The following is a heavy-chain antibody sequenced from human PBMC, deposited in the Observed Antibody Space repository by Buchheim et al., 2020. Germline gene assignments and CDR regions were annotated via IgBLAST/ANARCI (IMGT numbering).Heavy chain of an antibody. CDR3: AKDLTGYYYDSSGYFPFDY. V-gene: IGHV3-30*18. CDR1: GFTFSSYG. Sequence: QVQLVESGGGVVQPGRSLRLSCAASGFTFSSYGMHWVRQAPGKGLEWVAVISYDGSNKYYAASVKGRFTISSDNSKNTLFLQMNSLRAEDTAVYYCAKDLTGYYYDSSGYFPFDYWGQGTL. J-gene: IGHJ4*02. CDR2: ISYDGSNK. D-gene: IGHD3-22*01.